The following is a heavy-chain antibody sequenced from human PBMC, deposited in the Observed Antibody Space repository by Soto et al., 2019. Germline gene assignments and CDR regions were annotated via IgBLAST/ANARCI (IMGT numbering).Heavy chain of an antibody. J-gene: IGHJ3*02. V-gene: IGHV3-74*01. CDR1: GFTLSSYW. Sequence: GGSLRLSCAASGFTLSSYWMHWVRQAPGKGLVWVSRINSDGSSTSYADSVKGRFTISRDNATNTLYLQMNSLRAEDTAVYYWARDRALMRYDIWGQGTMVTVSS. D-gene: IGHD3-16*01. CDR2: INSDGSST. CDR3: ARDRALMRYDI.